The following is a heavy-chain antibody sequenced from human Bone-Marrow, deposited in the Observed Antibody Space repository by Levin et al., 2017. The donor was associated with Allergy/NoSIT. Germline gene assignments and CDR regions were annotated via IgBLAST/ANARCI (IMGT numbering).Heavy chain of an antibody. CDR3: ARDFEDCSGGSCSPLDY. CDR2: IYHNGNT. Sequence: SQTLSLTCAVSGYSFSSGFHWGWIRQPPGKGLEWIGNIYHNGNTYSNPSLKSRVTISLDTSKNQFSLRLSSVTAADTAVYYCARDFEDCSGGSCSPLDYWGQGTLVTVSS. V-gene: IGHV4-38-2*02. J-gene: IGHJ4*02. CDR1: GYSFSSGFH. D-gene: IGHD2-15*01.